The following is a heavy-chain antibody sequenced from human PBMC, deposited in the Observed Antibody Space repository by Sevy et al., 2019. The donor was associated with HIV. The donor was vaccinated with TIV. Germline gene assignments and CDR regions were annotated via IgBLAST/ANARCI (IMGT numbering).Heavy chain of an antibody. J-gene: IGHJ5*02. V-gene: IGHV3-30*04. Sequence: GGSLRLSCAASGFTFNTHAMNWVRQAPGKGLEWVAVISHDGRNYKYNADFVKGRFTISRDNSRNTLYLQMNSLRAEDTAIYYCARDRGEILRSAFKSWGQGTLVTVSS. CDR3: ARDRGEILRSAFKS. D-gene: IGHD3-10*01. CDR2: ISHDGRNYK. CDR1: GFTFNTHA.